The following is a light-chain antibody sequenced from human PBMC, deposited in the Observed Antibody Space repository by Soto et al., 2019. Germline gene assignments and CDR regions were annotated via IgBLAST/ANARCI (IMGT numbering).Light chain of an antibody. Sequence: ELTRSPALLSLSPGDLATLSCRASQSVDKFLAWYQQRPGQPPRLLIFDASNRATGVPARFSGSGSGTDFTLTISRLEPEDFAVYYCQQYGSSPQTCGQGTKGDIK. V-gene: IGKV3-20*01. CDR2: DAS. CDR1: QSVDKF. CDR3: QQYGSSPQT. J-gene: IGKJ1*01.